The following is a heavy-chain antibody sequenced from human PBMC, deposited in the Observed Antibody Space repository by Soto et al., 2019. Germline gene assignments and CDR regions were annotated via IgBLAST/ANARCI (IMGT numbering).Heavy chain of an antibody. CDR3: ATSYGSGYRAFDY. CDR2: VNPILGMS. V-gene: IGHV1-69*02. Sequence: SVKVSCKASGDTFSFYTINWVRQAPGLGLEWMGRVNPILGMSNYAQKIQGRVTMTADKSTSTAYMELRSLRSEDTAFYYCATSYGSGYRAFDYWGQGALVTVSS. CDR1: GDTFSFYT. J-gene: IGHJ4*02. D-gene: IGHD3-10*01.